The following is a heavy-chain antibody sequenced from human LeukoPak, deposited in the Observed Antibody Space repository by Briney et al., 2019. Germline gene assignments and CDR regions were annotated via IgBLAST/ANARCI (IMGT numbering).Heavy chain of an antibody. CDR3: AREKETLLSITMVRGLIRRHYYMDV. V-gene: IGHV3-23*01. CDR2: ISGSDGST. J-gene: IGHJ6*03. D-gene: IGHD3-10*01. Sequence: GGSLRLSCAASGFTFSSYAMSWVRQAPGKGLEWVSGISGSDGSTNYADSVKGRFTISRDNAKNSLYLQMNSLRAEDTAVYYCAREKETLLSITMVRGLIRRHYYMDVWGKGTTVTISS. CDR1: GFTFSSYA.